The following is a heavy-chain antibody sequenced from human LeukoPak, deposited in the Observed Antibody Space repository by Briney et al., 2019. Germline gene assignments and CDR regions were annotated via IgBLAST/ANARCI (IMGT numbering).Heavy chain of an antibody. D-gene: IGHD6-13*01. J-gene: IGHJ5*02. CDR2: ISGSGGST. CDR1: GFSFSSHG. Sequence: GGTLRLSCAASGFSFSSHGMSWVRQAPGKGLEWVSAISGSGGSTYYADSVKGRFTISRDNSKNTLYLQMNSLRAEDTAVYYCAKGASSSWSYNLFDPWGQGTLVTVSS. V-gene: IGHV3-23*01. CDR3: AKGASSSWSYNLFDP.